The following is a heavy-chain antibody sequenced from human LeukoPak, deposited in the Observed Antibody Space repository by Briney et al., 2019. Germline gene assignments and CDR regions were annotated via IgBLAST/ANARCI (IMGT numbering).Heavy chain of an antibody. CDR2: INPSDGAT. V-gene: IGHV1-46*01. CDR3: AREQRGGLSGNLGGFFASYHTYYYMDV. J-gene: IGHJ6*03. CDR1: GYTFTTYY. Sequence: ASVKVSCKASGYTFTTYYIHWVRQAPGQGLEWMGMINPSDGATTYAQKFQGRGTMTRDMSTTTVYMDVRTLRSEDTAVYFWAREQRGGLSGNLGGFFASYHTYYYMDVWGRGTTVTVS. D-gene: IGHD3-16*02.